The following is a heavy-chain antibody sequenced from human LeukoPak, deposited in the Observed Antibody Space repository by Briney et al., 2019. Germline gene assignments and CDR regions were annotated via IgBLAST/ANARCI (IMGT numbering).Heavy chain of an antibody. CDR2: INGDGSST. J-gene: IGHJ5*02. CDR3: AAYYYEPHS. V-gene: IGHV3-74*01. CDR1: GFTFSRFW. Sequence: PGGSLRLSCAASGFTFSRFWMHWVRQAPGKGLVCVSRINGDGSSTNYADSVKGRFTISRDNAKSTLYLQMNSLRAEDTAVYYCAAYYYEPHSWGQGTLVTVSS. D-gene: IGHD3-22*01.